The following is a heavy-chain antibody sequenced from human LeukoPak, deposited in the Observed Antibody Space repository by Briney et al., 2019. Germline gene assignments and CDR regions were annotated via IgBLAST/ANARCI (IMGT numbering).Heavy chain of an antibody. Sequence: SETLSLTYAVYGGSFSGYYWSWIRQPPGKGLEWSGEINHSGSTNYNPSLKSRVTMSVDTSKNQFSLKLSSVTAADTAVYYCARAVPRYCSSTSCLPPYWGQGTLVTVSS. CDR1: GGSFSGYY. V-gene: IGHV4-34*01. CDR2: INHSGST. D-gene: IGHD2-2*01. J-gene: IGHJ4*02. CDR3: ARAVPRYCSSTSCLPPY.